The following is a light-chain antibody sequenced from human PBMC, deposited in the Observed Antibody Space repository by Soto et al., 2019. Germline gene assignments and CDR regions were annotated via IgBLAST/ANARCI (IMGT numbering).Light chain of an antibody. CDR3: QQYNSYST. V-gene: IGKV1-5*01. CDR2: DAS. Sequence: DIKITQAPSSLSASVGASVTITCTASQIISSYLDWYQQKPGKAPKLLIYDASSLESGVPSRFSGSGSGTEFTLTISSLQPDDFATYYCQQYNSYSTFGQGTKVDI. J-gene: IGKJ1*01. CDR1: QIISSY.